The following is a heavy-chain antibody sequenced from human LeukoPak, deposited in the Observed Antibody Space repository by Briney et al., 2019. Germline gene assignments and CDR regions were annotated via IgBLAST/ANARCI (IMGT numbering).Heavy chain of an antibody. CDR2: ISGSGGST. V-gene: IGHV3-23*01. J-gene: IGHJ4*02. CDR1: GFTFSSYS. Sequence: GGSLRLSCAASGFTFSSYSMNWVRQALGKGLEWVSAISGSGGSTYYADSVKGRFTISRDNSKNTLYLQMNSLRAEDTAVYYCAKDQGSGSYYSQYYFDYWGQGTLVTVSS. CDR3: AKDQGSGSYYSQYYFDY. D-gene: IGHD3-10*01.